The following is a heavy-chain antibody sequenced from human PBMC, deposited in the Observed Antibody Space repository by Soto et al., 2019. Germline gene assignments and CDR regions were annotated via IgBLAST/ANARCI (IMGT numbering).Heavy chain of an antibody. CDR1: GGSISSGGYY. V-gene: IGHV4-31*03. D-gene: IGHD2-2*01. Sequence: LCLTSTVSGGSISSGGYYWILLRQHPGKGLEWIGYIYYSGSTYYNPSLKSRVTISVDTSKNQFSLKLSSVTAADTAVYYCAVYMQDIGGVTAARPGGMLDCGGQGTMVTVAS. CDR2: IYYSGST. J-gene: IGHJ4*02. CDR3: AVYMQDIGGVTAARPGGMLDC.